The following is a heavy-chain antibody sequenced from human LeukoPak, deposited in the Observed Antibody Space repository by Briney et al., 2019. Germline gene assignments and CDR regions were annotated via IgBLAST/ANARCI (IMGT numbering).Heavy chain of an antibody. CDR1: GFTFSRSG. J-gene: IGHJ3*02. CDR3: AKEGRGGFDI. CDR2: IGFDGSKI. Sequence: GGSLRLSCAASGFTFSRSGMHWVRQAPGKGLEWVTFIGFDGSKIYYADSVKGRFTISRDNSKNTLYLQMNSLSAGDTAVYYCAKEGRGGFDIWGQGTMVTVSS. V-gene: IGHV3-30*02. D-gene: IGHD3-16*01.